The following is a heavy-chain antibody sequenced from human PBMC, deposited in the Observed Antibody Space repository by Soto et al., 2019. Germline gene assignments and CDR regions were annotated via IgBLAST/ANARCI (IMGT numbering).Heavy chain of an antibody. Sequence: ASVKVSCKPSGYTLTNYAIHWVRQAAGQRLEWLAWIDPGSGKATYSQKVQDRIILSRDNSASTFYMDLSSLTSEDTAVYFCTRDLNGGNPFDYWGQEALVNVSS. CDR2: IDPGSGKA. D-gene: IGHD2-8*01. CDR1: GYTLTNYA. V-gene: IGHV1-3*01. CDR3: TRDLNGGNPFDY. J-gene: IGHJ4*02.